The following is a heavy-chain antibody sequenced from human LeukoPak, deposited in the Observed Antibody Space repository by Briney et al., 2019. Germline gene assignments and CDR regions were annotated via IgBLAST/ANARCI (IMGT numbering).Heavy chain of an antibody. J-gene: IGHJ5*02. Sequence: ASVKVSCKASGYTFNSYAMNWVRQAPGQGLEWMGWINTDTANPTYAQGFTGRFVFSFDTSVSTAYLQISSLKAEDTAVYYCARRGYDYGGWFDPWGQGTLVTVSS. CDR2: INTDTANP. CDR1: GYTFNSYA. CDR3: ARRGYDYGGWFDP. D-gene: IGHD5-12*01. V-gene: IGHV7-4-1*02.